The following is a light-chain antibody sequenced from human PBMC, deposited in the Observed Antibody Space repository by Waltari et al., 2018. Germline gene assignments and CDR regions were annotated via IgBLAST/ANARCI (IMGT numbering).Light chain of an antibody. J-gene: IGLJ2*01. CDR2: DVS. CDR1: SSDVGVYNY. Sequence: QSALTQPASVSGSPGQSITISCTGTSSDVGVYNYVSWYQQHPGKAPKLMIYDVSNRPSGVSNRFSGSKSGNTASLTISGLQAEDEADYYCSSYISSSTLELFGGGTSLTVL. V-gene: IGLV2-14*03. CDR3: SSYISSSTLEL.